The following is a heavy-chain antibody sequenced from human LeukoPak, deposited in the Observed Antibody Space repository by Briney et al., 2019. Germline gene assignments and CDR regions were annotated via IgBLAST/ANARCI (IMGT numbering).Heavy chain of an antibody. CDR2: INKGVST. J-gene: IGHJ6*03. CDR3: AREIKIRHYYYMDV. Sequence: SETLSPTCALYGGSFIGYYWSWVRQSPGKGLGCIGEINKGVSTNNNPSLKSRVTISVDTSQNQFSLKLNSVTAADTAVYYCAREIKIRHYYYMDVWAKGTTVTVSS. CDR1: GGSFIGYY. V-gene: IGHV4-34*01.